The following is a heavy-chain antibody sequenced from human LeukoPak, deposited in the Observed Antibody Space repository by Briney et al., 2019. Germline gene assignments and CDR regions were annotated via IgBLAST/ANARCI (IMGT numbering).Heavy chain of an antibody. V-gene: IGHV3-30*18. CDR3: AKARGYSGYDFDY. CDR1: GFTFSSYG. J-gene: IGHJ4*02. CDR2: ISYDGSNK. Sequence: PGGSLRLSCAASGFTFSSYGMRWVRQAPGKGLEWVAVISYDGSNKYYADSVKGRFTISRDNSKNTLYLQMNSLRAEDTAVYYCAKARGYSGYDFDYWGQGTLVTVSS. D-gene: IGHD5-12*01.